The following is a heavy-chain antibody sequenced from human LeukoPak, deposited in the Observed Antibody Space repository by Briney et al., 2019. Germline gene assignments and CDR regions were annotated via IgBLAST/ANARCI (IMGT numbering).Heavy chain of an antibody. CDR2: ISNTGSVI. J-gene: IGHJ4*02. Sequence: GGSLRLSCAASGSTFSSHTMNWVRQAPGKGLEWISYISNTGSVIYYADSVKGRFTISRDNAKNSLYLQTNSLRAEDTAVYYCASIAVAGTGPFDYWGQGTLVTVSS. D-gene: IGHD6-19*01. V-gene: IGHV3-48*04. CDR1: GSTFSSHT. CDR3: ASIAVAGTGPFDY.